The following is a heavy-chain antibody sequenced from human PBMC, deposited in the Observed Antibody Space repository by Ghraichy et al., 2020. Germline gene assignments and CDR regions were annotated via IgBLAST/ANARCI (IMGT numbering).Heavy chain of an antibody. CDR1: GFTFSSYW. V-gene: IGHV3-7*01. CDR3: ALTTGDYVLGAFDI. Sequence: GESLNISCAASGFTFSSYWMSWVRQAPGKGLEWVANIKQDGSEKYYVDSVKGRFTISRDNAKNSLYLQMNSLRAEDTAVYYCALTTGDYVLGAFDIWGQGTMVTVSS. J-gene: IGHJ3*02. CDR2: IKQDGSEK. D-gene: IGHD4-17*01.